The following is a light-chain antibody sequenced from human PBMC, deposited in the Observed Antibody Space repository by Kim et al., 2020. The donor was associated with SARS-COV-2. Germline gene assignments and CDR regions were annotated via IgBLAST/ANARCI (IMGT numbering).Light chain of an antibody. CDR1: SSDIGGYKY. CDR3: SSYSSSSASYL. V-gene: IGLV2-14*01. J-gene: IGLJ1*01. Sequence: QSALTQPASVSGSPGQSISISCTGTSSDIGGYKYVSWYQRHPGKAPKLMIYDVTKRPSGVANRFSGSKSGNTASLTISGLQAGDEADYYCSSYSSSSASYLFGTGTKVTVL. CDR2: DVT.